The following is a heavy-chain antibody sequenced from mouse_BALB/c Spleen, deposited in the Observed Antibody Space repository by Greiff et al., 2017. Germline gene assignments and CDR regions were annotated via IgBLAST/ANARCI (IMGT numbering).Heavy chain of an antibody. V-gene: IGHV5-12-2*01. CDR2: ISNGGGST. J-gene: IGHJ1*01. CDR3: ARHDGYYWYFDV. D-gene: IGHD2-3*01. Sequence: EVKLVESGGGLVQPGGSLKLSCAASGFTFSSYTMSWVRQTPEKRLEWVAYISNGGGSTYYPDTVKGRFTISRDNAKNTLYLQMSSLKSEDTAMYYCARHDGYYWYFDVWGAGTTVTVSS. CDR1: GFTFSSYT.